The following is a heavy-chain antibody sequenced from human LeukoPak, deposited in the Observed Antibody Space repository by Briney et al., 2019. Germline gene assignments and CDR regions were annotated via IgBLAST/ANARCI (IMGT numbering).Heavy chain of an antibody. D-gene: IGHD3-10*01. V-gene: IGHV4-59*01. J-gene: IGHJ4*02. CDR3: ATADYYGSGSY. CDR2: IYYSGST. CDR1: GGSISSYY. Sequence: SETLSLTCTVSGGSISSYYCSWIRQPPGKGLEWIGYIYYSGSTNYNPSLKSRVTISVDTSKNQFSLKLSSVTAADTAVYYCATADYYGSGSYWSQGTLVTVSS.